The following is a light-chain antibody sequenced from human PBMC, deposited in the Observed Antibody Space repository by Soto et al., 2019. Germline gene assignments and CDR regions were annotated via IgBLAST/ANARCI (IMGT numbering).Light chain of an antibody. J-gene: IGLJ2*01. CDR1: SSDVGSYNR. V-gene: IGLV2-18*02. CDR3: SSYTSSSDGV. CDR2: EVS. Sequence: QSALTQPPSVSGSPGQSVTISCTGTSSDVGSYNRVSWYQQPPGTAPKLMIYEVSNRPSGVPDRFSGSKSGNTASLTISGRQAEDEADYYCSSYTSSSDGVFGGGTKVTVL.